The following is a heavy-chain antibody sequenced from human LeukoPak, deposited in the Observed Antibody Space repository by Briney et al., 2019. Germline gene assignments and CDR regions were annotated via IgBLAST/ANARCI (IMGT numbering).Heavy chain of an antibody. CDR3: ARDHYDSSGYFDY. V-gene: IGHV1-18*04. Sequence: APVKVSCKASGYTFTGYYMHWVRQAPGQGLEWMGWISAYNGNTNYARKLQGRVTMTTDTSTSTAYMELRSLRSDDTAVYYCARDHYDSSGYFDYWGQGTLVTVSS. D-gene: IGHD3-22*01. J-gene: IGHJ4*02. CDR2: ISAYNGNT. CDR1: GYTFTGYY.